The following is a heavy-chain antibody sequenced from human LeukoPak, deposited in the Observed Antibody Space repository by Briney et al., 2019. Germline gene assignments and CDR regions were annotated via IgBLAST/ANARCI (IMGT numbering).Heavy chain of an antibody. J-gene: IGHJ4*02. CDR3: ARDDLRRTDYDFWSGSYYFDY. D-gene: IGHD3-3*01. CDR1: GFTFSSYW. Sequence: GGSLRLSCAASGFTFSSYWMSWVRQAPGKGLEGVANIKPDGSDKYYVDSVKGRFTNSRDNAKNSLYLQMNSLRAEDTAVYYCARDDLRRTDYDFWSGSYYFDYWGQGTLVTVSS. V-gene: IGHV3-7*01. CDR2: IKPDGSDK.